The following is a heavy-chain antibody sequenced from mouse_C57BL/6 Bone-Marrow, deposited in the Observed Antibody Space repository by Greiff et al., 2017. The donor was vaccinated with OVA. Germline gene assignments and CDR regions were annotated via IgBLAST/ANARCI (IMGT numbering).Heavy chain of an antibody. CDR2: ISSGSSTI. Sequence: EVQLVESGGGLVKPGGSLKLSCAASGFTFSDYGMHWVRQAPEKGLEWVAYISSGSSTIYYADTVKGRFTISRDNAKNTLFLQMTSLRSEDTAMYYCAYYSSYYAMDYWGQGTSVTVSS. CDR3: AYYSSYYAMDY. D-gene: IGHD1-1*01. J-gene: IGHJ4*01. CDR1: GFTFSDYG. V-gene: IGHV5-17*01.